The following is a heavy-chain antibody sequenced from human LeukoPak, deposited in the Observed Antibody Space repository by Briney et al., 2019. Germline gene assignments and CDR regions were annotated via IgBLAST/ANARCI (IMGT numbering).Heavy chain of an antibody. CDR3: AREDWFHFDY. CDR1: GFAFSSSW. V-gene: IGHV3-7*03. CDR2: INKDATAK. Sequence: GGSLRLSCAASGFAFSSSWMSWVRQAPGKGLEWVANINKDATAKYYVDSVKGRFTISRDNAKNSLYLQMNGLRAEDTAVYYCAREDWFHFDYWGQGTLVTVS. J-gene: IGHJ4*02. D-gene: IGHD3-10*01.